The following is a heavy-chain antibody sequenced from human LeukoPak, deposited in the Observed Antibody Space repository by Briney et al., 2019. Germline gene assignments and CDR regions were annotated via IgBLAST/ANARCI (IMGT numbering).Heavy chain of an antibody. D-gene: IGHD3-3*01. J-gene: IGHJ4*02. CDR3: ARDRDGVSFDF. CDR2: MYSGCNT. Sequence: GGSLTLSCATSGFTVRSNYLSWVRQAPGKGLEWVANMYSGCNTNNADSVKGRFTISKDRSRNTLYLQMNSVTVEDTALYYCARDRDGVSFDFWGRGTLVTVSS. CDR1: GFTVRSNY. V-gene: IGHV3-53*01.